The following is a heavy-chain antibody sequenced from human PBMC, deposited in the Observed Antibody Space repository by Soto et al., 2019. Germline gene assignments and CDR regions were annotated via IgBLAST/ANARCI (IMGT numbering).Heavy chain of an antibody. CDR1: GYTFTSYA. CDR2: ISAYNGNT. J-gene: IGHJ4*02. CDR3: ARDAPHAGY. Sequence: QVQLVQSGAEVKKPGASVKVSCKASGYTFTSYAISWVRQAPGQGLEWMGWISAYNGNTNYAQKFQGRVTMTTDTVTGTAYMERRRLRCDETAVYCCARDAPHAGYWGQGTLVTVSS. V-gene: IGHV1-18*01.